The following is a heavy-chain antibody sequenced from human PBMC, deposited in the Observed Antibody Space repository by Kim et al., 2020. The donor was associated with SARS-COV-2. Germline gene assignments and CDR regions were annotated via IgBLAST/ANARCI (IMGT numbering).Heavy chain of an antibody. J-gene: IGHJ6*02. Sequence: STSSADSVKGRFTISRDTAKNTLYLQMNSLRAEDTAVYYCVRGWSYGMDVWGQGTTVIVSS. CDR2: ST. D-gene: IGHD2-8*01. V-gene: IGHV3-74*01. CDR3: VRGWSYGMDV.